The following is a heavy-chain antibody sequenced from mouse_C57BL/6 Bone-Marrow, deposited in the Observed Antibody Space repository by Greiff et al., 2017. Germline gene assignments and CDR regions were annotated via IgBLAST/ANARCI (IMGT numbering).Heavy chain of an antibody. CDR2: IYPGDGDT. D-gene: IGHD2-3*01. CDR3: ARLDCYYGIDY. CDR1: GYAFSSSW. Sequence: QVHVQQSGPELVKPGASVKISCKASGYAFSSSWMNWVKQRPGQGLEWIGRIYPGDGDTNYNGKFKGKATLTADKSSSTAYMQLSSLTSEDSAVYFCARLDCYYGIDYGDQGTALTVTS. V-gene: IGHV1-82*01. J-gene: IGHJ2*01.